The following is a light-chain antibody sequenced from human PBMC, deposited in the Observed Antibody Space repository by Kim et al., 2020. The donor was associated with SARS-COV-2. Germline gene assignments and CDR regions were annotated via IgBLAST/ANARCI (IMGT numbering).Light chain of an antibody. Sequence: ACVGDRVTITCRESQGIVNLLAWYQQKPEKAPKLLIATASRLQSGVRSRFIGSGSGTEFTLTITSLQPEDFATYYCQQAHSFHLTFGGGTKVDIK. J-gene: IGKJ4*01. CDR2: TAS. CDR1: QGIVNL. CDR3: QQAHSFHLT. V-gene: IGKV1-12*01.